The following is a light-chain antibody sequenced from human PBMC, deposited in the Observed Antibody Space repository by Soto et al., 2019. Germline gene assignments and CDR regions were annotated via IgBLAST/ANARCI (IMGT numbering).Light chain of an antibody. V-gene: IGLV2-8*01. CDR2: EVT. CDR1: SSDVGGYNY. CDR3: SSYADSNNVYV. J-gene: IGLJ1*01. Sequence: QSALTQPPSASGSPGQSVTISCTGTSSDVGGYNYVSWYKQHPGKAPKLVIYEVTKRPAGVPDRFSGSKSGNTASLTVSGLQAEDEADYFCSSYADSNNVYVFGTGTQLTVL.